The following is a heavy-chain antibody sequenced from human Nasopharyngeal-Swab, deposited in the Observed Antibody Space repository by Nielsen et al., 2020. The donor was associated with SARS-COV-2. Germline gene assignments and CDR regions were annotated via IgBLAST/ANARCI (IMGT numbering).Heavy chain of an antibody. CDR2: IYTSGST. Sequence: SETLSLTCAVSGGSISSGGYSWSWIRQPPGKGLEWIGRIYTSGSTNYNPSLKSRVTMSVDTSKNQFSLKLSSVTAADTAVYYCAREMGIAAAGGYYYYYGMDVWGQGTTVTVSS. CDR3: AREMGIAAAGGYYYYYGMDV. D-gene: IGHD6-13*01. V-gene: IGHV4-61*02. J-gene: IGHJ6*02. CDR1: GGSISSGGYS.